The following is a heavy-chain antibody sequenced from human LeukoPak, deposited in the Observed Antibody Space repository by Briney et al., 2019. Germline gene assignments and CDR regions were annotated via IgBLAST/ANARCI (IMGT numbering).Heavy chain of an antibody. CDR1: GFTFSDHR. CDR2: IKQDGSEK. J-gene: IGHJ4*02. V-gene: IGHV3-7*04. Sequence: GGSLRLSCVDPGFTFSDHRLCRVPQAPGKGLEWVANIKQDGSEKYYVDSVKGRFTISRDNAQNSLYLQMNSLRAEDSAVYYCARVYSGYGRWGRETLVTVSS. D-gene: IGHD5-12*01. CDR3: ARVYSGYGR.